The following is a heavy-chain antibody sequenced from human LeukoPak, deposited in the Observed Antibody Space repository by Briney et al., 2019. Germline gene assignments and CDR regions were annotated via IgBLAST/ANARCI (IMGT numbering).Heavy chain of an antibody. CDR2: IKSKTDGGTT. CDR1: GFTFSNAW. Sequence: GGSLRLSCAASGFTFSNAWMSWVRQAPGKGLEWVGRIKSKTDGGTTDYAAPVKGRFTIPRDDSKNTLYLQMNSLKTEDTAVYYCTTYYYDSSGYPAYYYYYYMDVWGKGTTVTISS. V-gene: IGHV3-15*01. D-gene: IGHD3-22*01. CDR3: TTYYYDSSGYPAYYYYYYMDV. J-gene: IGHJ6*03.